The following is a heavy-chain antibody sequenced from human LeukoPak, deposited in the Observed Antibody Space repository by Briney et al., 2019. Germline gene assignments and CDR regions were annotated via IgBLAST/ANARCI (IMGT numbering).Heavy chain of an antibody. Sequence: GASVTVSCKDSGYTFNTYGISWVRQAPGQGLEWMGWISAYNGNTNHAQKLKGRVTMTTDTSTSTAYMEVRSLRYDDTAVYYCARATGSVTDRLIHYWGQGTLVAVSS. V-gene: IGHV1-18*01. J-gene: IGHJ4*02. CDR3: ARATGSVTDRLIHY. CDR2: ISAYNGNT. CDR1: GYTFNTYG. D-gene: IGHD2-21*02.